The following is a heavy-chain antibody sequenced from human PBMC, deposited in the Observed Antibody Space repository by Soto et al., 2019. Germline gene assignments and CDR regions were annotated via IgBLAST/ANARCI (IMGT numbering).Heavy chain of an antibody. J-gene: IGHJ4*02. CDR2: IVPVFGTP. Sequence: GASVKVSCKASGGVLSNYALTWVRQAPGQGLEWVGGIVPVFGTPNYAPKFQGRVTVTADESTRTGYMELTSLTSEDTAIYYCARGSNSISTGYYFDNWGQGTMVTVSS. V-gene: IGHV1-69*13. CDR1: GGVLSNYA. D-gene: IGHD1-20*01. CDR3: ARGSNSISTGYYFDN.